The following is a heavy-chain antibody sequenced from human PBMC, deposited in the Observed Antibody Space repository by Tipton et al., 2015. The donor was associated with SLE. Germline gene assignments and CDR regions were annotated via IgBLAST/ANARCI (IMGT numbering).Heavy chain of an antibody. CDR2: IWHDGSNK. Sequence: SLRLSCVASGFTFSSHGMHWVRQAPGKGLEWVAVIWHDGSNKLYADSVKGRFSISRENSKDTLYLEMDSLRVEDTAVYYCVRGSHFRSGMNYMDVWGKGTTVTVSS. V-gene: IGHV3-33*08. CDR3: VRGSHFRSGMNYMDV. J-gene: IGHJ6*03. D-gene: IGHD3-3*02. CDR1: GFTFSSHG.